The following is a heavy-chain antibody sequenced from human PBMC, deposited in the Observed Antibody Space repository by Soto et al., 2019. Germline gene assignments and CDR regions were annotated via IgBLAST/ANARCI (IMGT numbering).Heavy chain of an antibody. Sequence: GGFLRLSCAASGFTFSSYGMHWVRQAPGKGLEWVAVIWYDGSNKYYADSVKGRFTISRDNSKNTLYLQMNSLRTEDTAVYYCARALDFWSAYFDYWGQGSLVTVSS. V-gene: IGHV3-33*01. J-gene: IGHJ4*02. CDR2: IWYDGSNK. CDR3: ARALDFWSAYFDY. D-gene: IGHD3-3*01. CDR1: GFTFSSYG.